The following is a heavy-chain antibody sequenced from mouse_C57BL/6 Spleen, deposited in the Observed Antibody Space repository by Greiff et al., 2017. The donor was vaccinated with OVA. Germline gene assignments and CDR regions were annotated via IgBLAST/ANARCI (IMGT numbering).Heavy chain of an antibody. Sequence: VQLQQSGPELVKPGDSVKISCKASGYPFTGYFMNWVMQSHGKSLEWIGRINPYNGDTFYNQKFKGKATLTVDKSSSTAHMELRSLTSEDSAVYYCARRDLLLRSMDYWGQGTSVTVSS. CDR3: ARRDLLLRSMDY. D-gene: IGHD1-1*01. CDR1: GYPFTGYF. V-gene: IGHV1-20*01. J-gene: IGHJ4*01. CDR2: INPYNGDT.